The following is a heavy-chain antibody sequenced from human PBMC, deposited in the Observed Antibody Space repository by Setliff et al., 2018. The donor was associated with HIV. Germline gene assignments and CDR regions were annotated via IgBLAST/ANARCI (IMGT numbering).Heavy chain of an antibody. J-gene: IGHJ4*02. CDR3: AHKGLSSGWPYFDY. Sequence: ESGPTLVNPTQTLTLTCTFSGFSLRTTGEAVGWLRQPPGKAPEWLALVYWDDDKRYSPSLKNRLTIIKDASKNQVVLTLTNVDPVDSAKYYCAHKGLSSGWPYFDYWGQGTLVTVSS. CDR2: VYWDDDK. V-gene: IGHV2-5*02. D-gene: IGHD6-19*01. CDR1: GFSLRTTGEA.